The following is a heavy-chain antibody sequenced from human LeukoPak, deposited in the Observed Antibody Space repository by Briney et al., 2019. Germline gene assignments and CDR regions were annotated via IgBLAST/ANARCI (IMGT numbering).Heavy chain of an antibody. CDR2: INGRGDNS. V-gene: IGHV3-23*01. D-gene: IGHD2-2*01. J-gene: IGHJ4*02. Sequence: GGSLRLSCVVSDFTFAVSWVRQAPGKGLEWISTINGRGDNSFHADSVKGRFTISRDTTKNTLYLRMSSLRAADTAMYFCVRMRGPERRHCFDYWSQGALLIVSS. CDR1: DFTFA. CDR3: VRMRGPERRHCFDY.